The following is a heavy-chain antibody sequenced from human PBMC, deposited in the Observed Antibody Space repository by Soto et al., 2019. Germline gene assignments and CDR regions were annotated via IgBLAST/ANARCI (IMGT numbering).Heavy chain of an antibody. D-gene: IGHD3-16*01. CDR2: IYYSGST. V-gene: IGHV4-30-4*01. CDR3: AREPAFGDYYYGMDV. CDR1: GGSISSGDYY. Sequence: PSETLSLTCTVSGGSISSGDYYWSWIRQPPGKGLEWIGYIYYSGSTYYNPSLKSRVTISVDTSKNQFSLKLSSVTAADTAVYYCAREPAFGDYYYGMDVWGQGTTVTVSS. J-gene: IGHJ6*02.